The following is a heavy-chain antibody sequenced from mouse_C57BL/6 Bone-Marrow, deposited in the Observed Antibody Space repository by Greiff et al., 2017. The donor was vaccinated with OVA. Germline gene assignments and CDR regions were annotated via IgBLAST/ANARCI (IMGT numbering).Heavy chain of an antibody. V-gene: IGHV5-15*01. J-gene: IGHJ1*03. CDR1: GFTFSDYG. CDR3: ARGGHDGYYVDWYCDV. D-gene: IGHD2-3*01. Sequence: EVKVVESGGGLVQPGGSLKLSCAASGFTFSDYGMAWVRQAPRKGPEWVAFISNLAYSIYYADTVTGRFTISRENAKNTLYLEMSSRMAEDTARYYCARGGHDGYYVDWYCDVWGTGTTVTVSS. CDR2: ISNLAYSI.